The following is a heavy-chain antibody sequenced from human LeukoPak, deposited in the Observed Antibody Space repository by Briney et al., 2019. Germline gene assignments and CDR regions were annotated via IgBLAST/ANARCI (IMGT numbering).Heavy chain of an antibody. CDR1: GYTFTSCD. V-gene: IGHV1-8*01. Sequence: ASVKVSCKASGYTFTSCDINWVRQATGQGLEWMGWMNPNSGNIGYGQSFQRRITMTRDIPTGTAYMELSNLTSEDTAIFYCTRGSSGGRDNWGREPWSPSPQ. CDR2: MNPNSGNI. D-gene: IGHD2-15*01. J-gene: IGHJ4*02. CDR3: TRGSSGGRDN.